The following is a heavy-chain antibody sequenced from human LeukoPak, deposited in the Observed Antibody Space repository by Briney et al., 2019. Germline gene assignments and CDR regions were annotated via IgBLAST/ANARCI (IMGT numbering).Heavy chain of an antibody. V-gene: IGHV3-7*01. Sequence: PGGSLRLSCAASGFTVSRNYMSWVRQAPGKGLEWVANIKQDGTEKYYVDSVKGRFTISRDNAKNSLYLQMNSLRVEDTAVYYCAKLAKYFYGSETYYFFEHWGQGTPVTASS. CDR2: IKQDGTEK. CDR3: AKLAKYFYGSETYYFFEH. CDR1: GFTVSRNY. D-gene: IGHD3-10*01. J-gene: IGHJ4*02.